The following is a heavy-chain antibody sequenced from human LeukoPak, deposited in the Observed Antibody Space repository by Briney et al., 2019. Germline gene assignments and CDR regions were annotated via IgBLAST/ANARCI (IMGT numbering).Heavy chain of an antibody. D-gene: IGHD5-12*01. J-gene: IGHJ4*02. CDR1: GGSISSRSYY. V-gene: IGHV4-39*01. CDR2: TYYSGST. CDR3: ASQRGYTGYDFDH. Sequence: SETLSLTCTVSGGSISSRSYYWGWIRQPPGKGLEWIGSTYYSGSTYYNPSLKSRVTISVDTSKNQFSLNLSSVTAADTAVYYCASQRGYTGYDFDHWGQGTLVTVSS.